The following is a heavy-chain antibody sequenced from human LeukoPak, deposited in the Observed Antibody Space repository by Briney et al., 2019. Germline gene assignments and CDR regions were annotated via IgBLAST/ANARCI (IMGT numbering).Heavy chain of an antibody. D-gene: IGHD3-22*01. CDR2: IWYDGSKE. Sequence: GGSLRLSCEASGFTFSSYGLHWVRQAPGKGLEWVAVIWYDGSKEYYADSVKGRFTISRDSSKNTMYLQMNSLRVEDTAVYYCSREYDGNGHYSLFDYWVQGTLVSVPS. V-gene: IGHV3-33*01. CDR3: SREYDGNGHYSLFDY. J-gene: IGHJ4*02. CDR1: GFTFSSYG.